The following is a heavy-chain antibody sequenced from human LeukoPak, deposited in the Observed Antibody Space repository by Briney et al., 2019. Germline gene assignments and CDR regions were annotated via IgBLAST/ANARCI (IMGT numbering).Heavy chain of an antibody. CDR3: VKNDGWFHLAQ. Sequence: SWIRQAPGKGLQWVGHIKNDGSETYYLDSLKGRFSISRDNTNNALYLQMNSLRVEDTAVYYCVKNDGWFHLAQWGQGTLVTVSS. J-gene: IGHJ4*02. V-gene: IGHV3-7*03. CDR2: IKNDGSET. D-gene: IGHD6-19*01.